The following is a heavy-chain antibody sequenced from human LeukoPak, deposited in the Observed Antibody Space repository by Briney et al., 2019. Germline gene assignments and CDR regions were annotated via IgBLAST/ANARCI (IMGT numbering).Heavy chain of an antibody. Sequence: SETLSLTCTVSGGSISSGSYYWSWIRQPPGKGLEWIGSVYYSGSTYYTPSLKSRVTISVDTSKMQFSLNLNSMTAADTAVYFCARAVAFDWREKYFDSWGQGTLVTVSS. CDR2: VYYSGST. CDR3: ARAVAFDWREKYFDS. CDR1: GGSISSGSYY. J-gene: IGHJ4*02. D-gene: IGHD3-9*01. V-gene: IGHV4-39*07.